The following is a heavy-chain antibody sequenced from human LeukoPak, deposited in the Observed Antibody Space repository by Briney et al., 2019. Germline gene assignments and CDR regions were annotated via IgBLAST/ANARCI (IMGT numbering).Heavy chain of an antibody. V-gene: IGHV1-69*13. D-gene: IGHD5-12*01. CDR2: IIPIFGSA. CDR1: GYTFTSNY. J-gene: IGHJ5*02. CDR3: ARVGDDIVAGGSWFDP. Sequence: ASVKVSCKAFGYTFTSNYMHWVRQAPGQGLEWMGGIIPIFGSANYAQNFQGRVTITADESTTTAYMELSSLRSEDTAVYYCARVGDDIVAGGSWFDPWGQGTLVTVSS.